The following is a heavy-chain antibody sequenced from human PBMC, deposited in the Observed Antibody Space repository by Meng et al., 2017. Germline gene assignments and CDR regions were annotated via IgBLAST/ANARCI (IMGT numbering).Heavy chain of an antibody. D-gene: IGHD6-19*01. Sequence: ASVKVSCKASGYTFTGYYMHWVRQAPGQGLEWMGWINPNSGGTNYAQKFQGRVTITADKSTSTAYMELSSLRSEDTAVYYCAREPAGHFDYWGQGTLVTVSS. CDR3: AREPAGHFDY. J-gene: IGHJ4*02. CDR2: INPNSGGT. CDR1: GYTFTGYY. V-gene: IGHV1-2*02.